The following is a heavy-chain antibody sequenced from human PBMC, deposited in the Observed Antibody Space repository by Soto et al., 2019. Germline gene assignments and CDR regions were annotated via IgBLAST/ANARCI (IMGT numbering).Heavy chain of an antibody. J-gene: IGHJ4*02. CDR1: GFTFSSYG. CDR3: AKDRLGRVVSAFAS. Sequence: EVQLLDSWGGLVQPGGSLRLSCAASGFTFSSYGMSLVLQAPGMGLSWVSRISGSDGSTYFAGSVKGRFTISRDNSKNTLYLQMNSMRDADTAVYYCAKDRLGRVVSAFASCGQGTLVTVSS. V-gene: IGHV3-23*01. CDR2: ISGSDGST. D-gene: IGHD3-16*01.